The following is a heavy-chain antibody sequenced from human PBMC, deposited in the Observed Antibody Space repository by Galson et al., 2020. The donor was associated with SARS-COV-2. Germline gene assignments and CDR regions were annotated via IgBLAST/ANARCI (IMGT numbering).Heavy chain of an antibody. CDR1: GGTLSSYA. CDR3: AEDIVGATNS. J-gene: IGHJ4*02. CDR2: IIPIFGTA. Sequence: SVKVSCKASGGTLSSYAISWVRQAPGQGLEWMGGIIPIFGTANYAQKFQGRVTITADESTSTAYMELSSLRSEDTAVYYCAEDIVGATNSWGQGTLVTVSS. D-gene: IGHD1-26*01. V-gene: IGHV1-69*13.